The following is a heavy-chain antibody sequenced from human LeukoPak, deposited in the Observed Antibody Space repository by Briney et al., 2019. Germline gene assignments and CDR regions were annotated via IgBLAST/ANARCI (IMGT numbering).Heavy chain of an antibody. CDR2: IQQDGSEK. CDR3: ARGSGGYQYLMDV. Sequence: GGSLRLSCAASGFTFSNYWMSWVRQAPGKGLEWVANIQQDGSEKYCVDSVKDRFTISRDNSKNTVHLQMNSLRAEDTAVYYCARGSGGYQYLMDVWGQGATVIVSS. V-gene: IGHV3-7*01. D-gene: IGHD2-15*01. J-gene: IGHJ6*02. CDR1: GFTFSNYW.